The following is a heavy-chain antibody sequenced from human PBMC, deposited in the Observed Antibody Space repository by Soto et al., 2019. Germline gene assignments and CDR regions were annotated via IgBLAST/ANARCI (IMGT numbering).Heavy chain of an antibody. Sequence: QVQLVQSGAEVKKPGSSVKVSCKASGGTFSSYTISWVRQAPGQGLEWMGRIIPILGIANYAQKFQGRVTITAAKSTSTAYMELSSLRSEDTAVYYCARDIVVVVAATYYYYGMDVWGQGTTVTVSS. V-gene: IGHV1-69*08. J-gene: IGHJ6*02. D-gene: IGHD2-15*01. CDR1: GGTFSSYT. CDR2: IIPILGIA. CDR3: ARDIVVVVAATYYYYGMDV.